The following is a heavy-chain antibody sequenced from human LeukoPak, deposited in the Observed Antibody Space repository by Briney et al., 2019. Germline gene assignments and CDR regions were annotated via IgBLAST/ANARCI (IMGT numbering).Heavy chain of an antibody. CDR1: GFTVSSNY. V-gene: IGHV3-53*04. CDR3: AEGRYSLGIKVFDY. D-gene: IGHD3-10*01. Sequence: PGGSLRLSCAASGFTVSSNYMSWVRQAPGKGLEWVSVIYSGGSTYYADSVKGRFTISRHNSKNTLYLQMNSLRAEDTAVYYCAEGRYSLGIKVFDYWGQGTLVTVSS. CDR2: IYSGGST. J-gene: IGHJ4*02.